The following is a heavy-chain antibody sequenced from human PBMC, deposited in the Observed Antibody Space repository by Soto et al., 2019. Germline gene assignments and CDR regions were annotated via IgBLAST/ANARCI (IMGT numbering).Heavy chain of an antibody. Sequence: LRLSCAASGSTFSSYAMSWVRQAPGKGLEWVSDINVTSGSTYYADSVKGRFTISGDNAKNTLYLQMSSLRSEDTAVYYCAQVFLSGSYYGYFQHWGQGALVTVPS. CDR1: GSTFSSYA. CDR3: AQVFLSGSYYGYFQH. V-gene: IGHV3-23*01. CDR2: INVTSGST. D-gene: IGHD1-26*01. J-gene: IGHJ1*01.